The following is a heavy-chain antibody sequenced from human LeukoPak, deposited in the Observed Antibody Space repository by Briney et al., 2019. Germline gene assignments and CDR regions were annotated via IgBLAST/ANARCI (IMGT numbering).Heavy chain of an antibody. J-gene: IGHJ4*02. CDR3: ASHPTYSYGYFAPYAQIDY. Sequence: ASVRVSCKASGYTFTSYGISWVRQAPGQGLEWMGWINPNSGGTNYAQKFQGRVTMTRDTSISTAYMELSRLRSDDTAVYYCASHPTYSYGYFAPYAQIDYWGQGTLVTVSS. D-gene: IGHD5-18*01. CDR2: INPNSGGT. CDR1: GYTFTSYG. V-gene: IGHV1-2*02.